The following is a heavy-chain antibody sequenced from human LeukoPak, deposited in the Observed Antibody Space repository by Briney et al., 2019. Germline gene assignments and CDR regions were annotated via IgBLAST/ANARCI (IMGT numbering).Heavy chain of an antibody. J-gene: IGHJ4*02. CDR1: GYTFTSYG. D-gene: IGHD2-15*01. CDR2: ISAYNGNT. Sequence: ASVKVSCTASGYTFTSYGISWVRQAPEQGLEWMGWISAYNGNTNYAQKLQGRVTMTTDTSTSTAYMELRRLRSDDTAVYYCAMTGYCSGGSCTPGRYSFDYWGQGTLVTVSS. V-gene: IGHV1-18*01. CDR3: AMTGYCSGGSCTPGRYSFDY.